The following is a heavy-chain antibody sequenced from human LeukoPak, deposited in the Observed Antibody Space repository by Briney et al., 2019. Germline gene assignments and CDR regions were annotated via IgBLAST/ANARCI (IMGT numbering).Heavy chain of an antibody. D-gene: IGHD4-17*01. Sequence: ASVKVSCKASGYTFTSYYIHWVRQAPGQGLEWMGWISAYNGNTNYAQKLQGRVTMTTDTSTSTAYMELRSLRSDDTAVYYCARLPTATVTEATDYWGQGTLVTVSS. CDR2: ISAYNGNT. CDR3: ARLPTATVTEATDY. CDR1: GYTFTSYY. J-gene: IGHJ4*02. V-gene: IGHV1-18*04.